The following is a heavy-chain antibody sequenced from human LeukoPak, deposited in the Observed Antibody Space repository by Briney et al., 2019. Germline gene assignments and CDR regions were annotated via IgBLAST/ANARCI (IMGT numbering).Heavy chain of an antibody. CDR1: GFTFSDYH. J-gene: IGHJ2*01. CDR3: ARAIAVTPWYFDL. V-gene: IGHV3-11*03. Sequence: PGGSLILSCVASGFTFSDYHMSWIRQAPGKGLEWISYIRSSGSDTNYADSVRGRFTISRDNAKNSLYLQMNSLRAEDTAVYYCARAIAVTPWYFDLWGRGTLVTVSS. D-gene: IGHD6-19*01. CDR2: IRSSGSDT.